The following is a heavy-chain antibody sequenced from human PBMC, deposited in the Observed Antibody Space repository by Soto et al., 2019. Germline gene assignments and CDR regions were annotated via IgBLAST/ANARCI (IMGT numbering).Heavy chain of an antibody. CDR1: GGSIRSPDW. J-gene: IGHJ5*02. CDR3: ARGRGRYSSGWSCFDP. D-gene: IGHD6-19*01. V-gene: IGHV4-4*01. CDR2: IFQSGST. Sequence: PXETLSLTCGVSGGSIRSPDWWTCVRQPPGKGLEWIGEIFQSGSTNYTPSRESRVTISVDKSKNQFSLTLTSVTAADTAVYFCARGRGRYSSGWSCFDPWDQRILVTVSS.